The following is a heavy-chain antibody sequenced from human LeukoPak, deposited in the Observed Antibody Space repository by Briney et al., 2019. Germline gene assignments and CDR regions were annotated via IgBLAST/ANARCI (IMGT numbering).Heavy chain of an antibody. D-gene: IGHD4-17*01. Sequence: HGASVKVSCKASGYTFTSYDINWVRQATGQGLEWMGWMNPNSGNTGYAQKFQGRVTMTRNTSISTAYMELSSLRSEDTAVYYCARTTTVTTRRGLVNFGYWGQGTLVTVSS. CDR2: MNPNSGNT. V-gene: IGHV1-8*01. CDR1: GYTFTSYD. CDR3: ARTTTVTTRRGLVNFGY. J-gene: IGHJ4*02.